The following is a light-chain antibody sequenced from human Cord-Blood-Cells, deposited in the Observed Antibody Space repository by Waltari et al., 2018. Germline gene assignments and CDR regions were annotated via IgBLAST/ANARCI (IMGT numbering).Light chain of an antibody. CDR2: WAS. Sequence: DIVMTQSPDSLAVSLGERATINCKSSQSVLYSSNNKNYLAWYQQKPGQPPKLLIYWASTRESGFPDRLGGSGSGTDFTLTISSLQAEDVAVYYCQQYYSTPLTFGGGTK. CDR1: QSVLYSSNNKNY. J-gene: IGKJ4*01. CDR3: QQYYSTPLT. V-gene: IGKV4-1*01.